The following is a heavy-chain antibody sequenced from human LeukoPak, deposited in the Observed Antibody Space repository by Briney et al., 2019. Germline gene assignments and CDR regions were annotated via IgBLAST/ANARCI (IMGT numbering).Heavy chain of an antibody. Sequence: GSLRLSCAASGFSFSTYAMSWVRQAPGEGLEWVSGVNGNGGSTSYADSVKGRFTIFRDNSKNTVYLQMNSLRVEDTAVYYCAKSLYGGCDYWGQGTVVTVSS. CDR2: VNGNGGST. J-gene: IGHJ4*02. D-gene: IGHD3-16*02. CDR3: AKSLYGGCDY. V-gene: IGHV3-23*01. CDR1: GFSFSTYA.